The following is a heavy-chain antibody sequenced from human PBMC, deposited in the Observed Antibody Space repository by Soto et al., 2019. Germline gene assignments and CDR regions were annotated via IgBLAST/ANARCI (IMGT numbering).Heavy chain of an antibody. Sequence: EVQLLESGGGLVQPGGSLRLSCAASGFTFSSYAMSWVRQAPGKGLEWVSAISGSGGSTYYADSVKGRFTISRDNSKNTLYLQMNGLRAEDTAVYYCAKGRAVAGRLGDYWGQGTLVTVSS. J-gene: IGHJ4*02. CDR3: AKGRAVAGRLGDY. D-gene: IGHD6-19*01. CDR2: ISGSGGST. V-gene: IGHV3-23*01. CDR1: GFTFSSYA.